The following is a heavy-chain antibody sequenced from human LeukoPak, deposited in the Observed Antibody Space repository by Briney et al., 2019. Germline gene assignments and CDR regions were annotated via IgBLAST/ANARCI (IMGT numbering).Heavy chain of an antibody. CDR3: ARAEYYGSGSYAYYYYYGMDV. J-gene: IGHJ6*04. Sequence: SVKVSRKASGGTFSSYAISWVRQAPGQGLEWMGGIIPIFGTANYAQKFQGRVTITADESTSTAYMELSSLRSEDTAVYYCARAEYYGSGSYAYYYYYGMDVWGKGTTVTVSS. CDR1: GGTFSSYA. D-gene: IGHD3-10*01. V-gene: IGHV1-69*13. CDR2: IIPIFGTA.